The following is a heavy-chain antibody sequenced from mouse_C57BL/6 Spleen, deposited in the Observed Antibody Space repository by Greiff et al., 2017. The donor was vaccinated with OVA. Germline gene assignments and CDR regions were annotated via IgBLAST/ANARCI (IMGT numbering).Heavy chain of an antibody. CDR3: ATYGNGIFDY. V-gene: IGHV1-69*01. Sequence: QVQLKQPGAELVMPGASVKLSCKASGYTFTSYWMHWVKQRPGQGLEWIGEIDPSDSYTNYNQKFKGKSTLTVDKSSSTAYMQLSSLTSEDSAVYFCATYGNGIFDYWGQGTTLTVSS. J-gene: IGHJ2*01. CDR2: IDPSDSYT. D-gene: IGHD2-1*01. CDR1: GYTFTSYW.